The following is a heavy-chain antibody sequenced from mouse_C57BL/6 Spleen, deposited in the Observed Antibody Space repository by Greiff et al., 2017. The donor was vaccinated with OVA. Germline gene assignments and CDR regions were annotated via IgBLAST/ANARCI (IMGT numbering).Heavy chain of an antibody. D-gene: IGHD1-1*01. CDR3: ARGTTVDY. Sequence: VKLMESGAELVRPGASVKLSCKASGYTFTDYYINWVKQRPGQGLEWIARIYPGSGNTYYNEKFKGKATLTAEKSSSTAYMQLSSLTSEDSAVYFCARGTTVDYWGQGTTLTVSS. V-gene: IGHV1-76*01. CDR2: IYPGSGNT. J-gene: IGHJ2*01. CDR1: GYTFTDYY.